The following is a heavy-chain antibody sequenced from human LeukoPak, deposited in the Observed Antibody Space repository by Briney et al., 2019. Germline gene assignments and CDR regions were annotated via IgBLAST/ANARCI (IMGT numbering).Heavy chain of an antibody. CDR1: GSSFSSHG. V-gene: IGHV3-23*01. Sequence: GGSLRLSCAGSGSSFSSHGMNWVRQAPGKGLEWVSGISPSGDITYYTDSVRGRFTISRDNFKNTLSLQVNSLRAEDTAMYYCAKDDDWGRYKHWGQGTLVTVSS. D-gene: IGHD3-16*01. CDR3: AKDDDWGRYKH. J-gene: IGHJ1*01. CDR2: ISPSGDIT.